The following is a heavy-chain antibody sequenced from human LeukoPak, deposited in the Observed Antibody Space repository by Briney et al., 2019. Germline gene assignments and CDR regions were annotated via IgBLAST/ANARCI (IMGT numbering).Heavy chain of an antibody. D-gene: IGHD2-2*01. CDR3: AREPLGYCSSTSCYDQFYYYYYMDV. Sequence: SETLSLTCTVSGGSISSYYWSWIRQPAGKGLEWIGRIYTSGSTNYNPSLKSRVTMSVDTSKNQFSLKLSSVTAADTAVYYCAREPLGYCSSTSCYDQFYYYYYMDVWGKGTTVTVSS. CDR1: GGSISSYY. J-gene: IGHJ6*03. CDR2: IYTSGST. V-gene: IGHV4-4*07.